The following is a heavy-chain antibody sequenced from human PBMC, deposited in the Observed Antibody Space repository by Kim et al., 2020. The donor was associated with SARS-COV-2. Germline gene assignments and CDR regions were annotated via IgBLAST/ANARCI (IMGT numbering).Heavy chain of an antibody. J-gene: IGHJ4*02. Sequence: SLKSRVTISVDTSKNQFSLKLSSVTAADTAVYYCARVTGTTTPGLGLFDYWGQGTLVTVSS. V-gene: IGHV4-4*08. D-gene: IGHD1-7*01. CDR3: ARVTGTTTPGLGLFDY.